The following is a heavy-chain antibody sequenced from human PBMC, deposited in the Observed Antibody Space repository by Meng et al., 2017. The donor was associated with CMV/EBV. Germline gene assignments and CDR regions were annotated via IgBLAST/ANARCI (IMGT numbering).Heavy chain of an antibody. CDR1: GYTFTSYG. D-gene: IGHD3-3*01. J-gene: IGHJ6*02. Sequence: ASVKVSCKASGYTFTSYGISWVRQAPGQGLEWMGWISAYNGNTNYAQKLQGRVTMTTDTSTSTAYMELRSLRSDDTAVYYCARDGGYYDFWSGCYRDYYYYGMDVWGQGTTVTVSS. CDR2: ISAYNGNT. CDR3: ARDGGYYDFWSGCYRDYYYYGMDV. V-gene: IGHV1-18*01.